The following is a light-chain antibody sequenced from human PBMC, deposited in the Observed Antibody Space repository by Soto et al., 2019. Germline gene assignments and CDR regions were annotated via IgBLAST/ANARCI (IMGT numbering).Light chain of an antibody. V-gene: IGKV1-39*01. CDR1: QSISSY. CDR2: AAS. Sequence: DMQMNLSPSSLWASVGDRVTITCRASQSISSYLNWYQQKPGKAPKLLIYAASSLQSGVPSRFSGSGSGTDFALTISSLQPEDFATHYCQQSYSTLTWTFGQGTKVEIK. J-gene: IGKJ1*01. CDR3: QQSYSTLTWT.